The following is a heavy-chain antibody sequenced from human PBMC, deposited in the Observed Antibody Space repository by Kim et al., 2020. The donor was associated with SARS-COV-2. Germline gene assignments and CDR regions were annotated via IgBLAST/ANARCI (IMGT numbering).Heavy chain of an antibody. CDR3: VKDYVDTAMVTVPYFDY. CDR2: ISSNGGST. J-gene: IGHJ4*02. D-gene: IGHD5-18*01. Sequence: GGSLRLSCSASGFTFSSYAMHWVRQAPGKGLEYVSAISSNGGSTYYADSVKGRFTISRDNSKNTLYLQMSSLRAEDTAVYYCVKDYVDTAMVTVPYFDYWGQGTLVTVSS. CDR1: GFTFSSYA. V-gene: IGHV3-64D*09.